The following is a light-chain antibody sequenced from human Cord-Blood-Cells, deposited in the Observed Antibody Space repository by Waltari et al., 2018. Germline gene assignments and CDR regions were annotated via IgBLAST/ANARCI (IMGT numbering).Light chain of an antibody. V-gene: IGKV1-39*01. CDR1: QTSSSY. Sequence: DIQMTQATSSLSASLGDKGTITCRASQTSSSYLNWYQQKPGKDPKILIYAASSLQSGGPSRFSGSGSGTDFTLTISSLQPEDFATYYCQQSYSTPRTFGGGTNVEFK. J-gene: IGKJ4*01. CDR2: AAS. CDR3: QQSYSTPRT.